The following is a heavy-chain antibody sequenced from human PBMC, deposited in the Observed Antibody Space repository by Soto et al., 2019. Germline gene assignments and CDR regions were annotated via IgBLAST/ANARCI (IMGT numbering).Heavy chain of an antibody. D-gene: IGHD3-10*01. CDR2: ISYDGSDK. J-gene: IGHJ6*02. CDR1: GFTFSSYG. CDR3: AKSRGSGNNGMDV. V-gene: IGHV3-30*18. Sequence: QVKLVESRGGVVQPGRSLRLSCAASGFTFSSYGMHWVRQAPGRGLEWVAVISYDGSDKSYAGSVKGRFTISRDNSKNTLYLQMNSLRAEDTAVYYCAKSRGSGNNGMDVWGQGTTVTVSS.